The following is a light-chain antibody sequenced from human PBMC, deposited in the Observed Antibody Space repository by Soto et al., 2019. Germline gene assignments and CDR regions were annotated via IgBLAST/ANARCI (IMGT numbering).Light chain of an antibody. J-gene: IGLJ1*01. V-gene: IGLV2-14*01. CDR2: EVT. CDR3: SSYTTASTYV. Sequence: QSVLTQPAFVSGSPGQSITISCTGTSSDVGGYDYVSWYQQHPGKVPKFLIYEVTNRPSGVSHRFSGSKSGNTASLTISGLQAEDEADYYCSSYTTASTYVFGTGTKVTVL. CDR1: SSDVGGYDY.